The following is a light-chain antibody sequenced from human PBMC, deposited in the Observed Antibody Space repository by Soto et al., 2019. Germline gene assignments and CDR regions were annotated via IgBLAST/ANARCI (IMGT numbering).Light chain of an antibody. CDR1: QTISSW. V-gene: IGKV1-5*03. CDR3: QHYNSYSEA. Sequence: DMQRTQSPSTLSGSVGDRVTITCLASQTISSWLAWYPQKPGKAPKLLIYKASTLKSGVPSRFSGSGSGTEFTLTISSLQPDDFATYYCQHYNSYSEAFGQGTKVDIK. CDR2: KAS. J-gene: IGKJ1*01.